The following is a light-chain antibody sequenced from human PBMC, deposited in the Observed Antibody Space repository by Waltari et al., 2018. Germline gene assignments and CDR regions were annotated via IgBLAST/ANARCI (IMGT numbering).Light chain of an antibody. V-gene: IGLV2-14*01. CDR3: SSYTTSSTLWV. CDR1: SGDIGAYNY. Sequence: QSALTQPASVSASPGQSITISCAGTSGDIGAYNYVSWYQQHPGKAPKLIIYEVNDRPSGVSDRFSASKSGNTASLAISGLQAEDEADYYCSSYTTSSTLWVFGGGTKLTVL. CDR2: EVN. J-gene: IGLJ3*02.